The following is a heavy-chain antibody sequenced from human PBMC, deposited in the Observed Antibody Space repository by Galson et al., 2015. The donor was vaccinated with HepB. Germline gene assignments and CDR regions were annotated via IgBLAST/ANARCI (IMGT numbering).Heavy chain of an antibody. CDR3: ARATYYYGSGRGYYYGMDV. CDR2: IIPILGIA. J-gene: IGHJ6*02. Sequence: SVKVSCKASGGTFSSYAISWVRQAPGQGLEWMGRIIPILGIANYAQKFQGRVTITADKSTSTAYMELSSLRSEDTAVYYCARATYYYGSGRGYYYGMDVWGQATTVTVSS. CDR1: GGTFSSYA. V-gene: IGHV1-69*04. D-gene: IGHD3-10*01.